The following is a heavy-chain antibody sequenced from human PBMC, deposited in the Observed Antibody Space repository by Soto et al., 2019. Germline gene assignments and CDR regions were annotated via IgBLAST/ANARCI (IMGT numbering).Heavy chain of an antibody. CDR1: GFTVSSNY. Sequence: GGSLRLSCAASGFTVSSNYMSWVRQAPGKGLEWVAVIYSGGSTYYADSVKGRFTISRDNSKNTLYLQMNSLRAEDTAVYYCARERGIGYFDYWGQGTLVTVSS. CDR2: IYSGGST. CDR3: ARERGIGYFDY. D-gene: IGHD3-10*01. V-gene: IGHV3-66*01. J-gene: IGHJ4*02.